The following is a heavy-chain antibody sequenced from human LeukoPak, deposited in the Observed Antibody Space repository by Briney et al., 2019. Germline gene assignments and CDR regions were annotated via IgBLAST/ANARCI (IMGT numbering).Heavy chain of an antibody. CDR1: GGTFSSYA. Sequence: PMASVKVSCKASGGTFSSYAISWVRQAPGQGLEWMGGIIPIFGTASYAQKFQGRVTITADKSTSTAYMELSSLRSEDTAVYYCARVLRSGIAVAGTFDYWGQGTLVTVSS. D-gene: IGHD6-19*01. J-gene: IGHJ4*02. CDR3: ARVLRSGIAVAGTFDY. CDR2: IIPIFGTA. V-gene: IGHV1-69*06.